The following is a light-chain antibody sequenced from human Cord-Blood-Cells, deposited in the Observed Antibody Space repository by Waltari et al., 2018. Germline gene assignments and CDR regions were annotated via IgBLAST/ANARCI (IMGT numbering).Light chain of an antibody. Sequence: DIVMTQPPLSLHVAASEPASGSHRSSQSLLHSNGYNYLDWYLQKPGQSPQLLIYLGSNRASGVPDRFSGSGSGTDFTLKISRVEAEDVGVYFCMQALRALYTVGPGTKLEIK. J-gene: IGKJ2*01. V-gene: IGKV2-28*01. CDR1: QSLLHSNGYNY. CDR3: MQALRALYT. CDR2: LGS.